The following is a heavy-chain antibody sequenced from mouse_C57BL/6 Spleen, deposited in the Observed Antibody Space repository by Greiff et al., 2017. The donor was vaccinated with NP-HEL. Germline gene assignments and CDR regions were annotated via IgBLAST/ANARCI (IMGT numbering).Heavy chain of an antibody. V-gene: IGHV5-6*01. D-gene: IGHD2-3*01. Sequence: EVKVVESGGDLVKPGGSLKLSCAASGFTFSSYGMSWVRQTPDKRLEWVATISSGGSYTYYPDSVKGRFTISRDNAKNTLYLQMSSLKSEDTAMYYCARHRDGYWFAYWGQGTLVTVSA. J-gene: IGHJ3*01. CDR2: ISSGGSYT. CDR1: GFTFSSYG. CDR3: ARHRDGYWFAY.